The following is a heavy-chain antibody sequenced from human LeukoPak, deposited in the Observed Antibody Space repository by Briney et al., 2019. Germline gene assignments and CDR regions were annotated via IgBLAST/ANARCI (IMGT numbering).Heavy chain of an antibody. V-gene: IGHV3-23*01. CDR3: AKCRNYNFSSGGDAFDI. D-gene: IGHD3-3*01. CDR1: GGSISSYY. J-gene: IGHJ3*02. Sequence: ETLSFICTVSGGSISSYYWSWIRQPPGKGLEWVSGISGRGSSSFYADSVKGRFTISRGNSKNTLYLQMNSLRVEDTALYYCAKCRNYNFSSGGDAFDIWGQGTMVTVSS. CDR2: ISGRGSSS.